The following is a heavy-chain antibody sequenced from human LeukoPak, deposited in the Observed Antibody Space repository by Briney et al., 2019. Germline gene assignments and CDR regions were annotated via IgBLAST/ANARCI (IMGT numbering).Heavy chain of an antibody. Sequence: GGSLRLSCAASGFTFSSYSMNWVRQAPGKGLEWVSYISSSSSTIYYADSVKGRFTISRDNAKNSLYLQMNSLRAEDTAVYYCARDCSGGSCYGVDYWGQGTLVTVSS. CDR3: ARDCSGGSCYGVDY. CDR2: ISSSSSTI. CDR1: GFTFSSYS. D-gene: IGHD2-15*01. J-gene: IGHJ4*02. V-gene: IGHV3-48*04.